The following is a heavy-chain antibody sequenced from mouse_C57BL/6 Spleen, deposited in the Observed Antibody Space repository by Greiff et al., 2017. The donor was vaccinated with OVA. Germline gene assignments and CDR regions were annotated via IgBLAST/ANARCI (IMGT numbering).Heavy chain of an antibody. CDR1: GFTFSSYA. CDR2: ISDGGSYT. CDR3: ARLTGGNWYFDV. Sequence: EVKVVESGGGLVKPGGSLKLSCAASGFTFSSYAMSWVRQTPEKRLEWVATISDGGSYTYYPDNVKGRFTISRDNAKNNLYLQMSHLKSEDTAMYYCARLTGGNWYFDVWGTGTTVTVSS. V-gene: IGHV5-4*03. J-gene: IGHJ1*03. D-gene: IGHD4-1*01.